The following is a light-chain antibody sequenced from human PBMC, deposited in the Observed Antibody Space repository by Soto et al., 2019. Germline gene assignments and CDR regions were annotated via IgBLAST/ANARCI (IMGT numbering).Light chain of an antibody. V-gene: IGKV3-20*01. CDR2: DAS. Sequence: EIVLTQSPGTLSLSPGERATLSCRASQTVGNTYLAWYQQKPGQAPRLLIYDASTRATDIPDRFSGSGAGTHFTLTISRLEPEDVALYYCQQYGTLITFGQGTRLEIK. J-gene: IGKJ5*01. CDR3: QQYGTLIT. CDR1: QTVGNTY.